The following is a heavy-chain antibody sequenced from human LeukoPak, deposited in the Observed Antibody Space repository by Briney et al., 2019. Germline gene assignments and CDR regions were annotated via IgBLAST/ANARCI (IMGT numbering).Heavy chain of an antibody. CDR1: GGSFSGYY. D-gene: IGHD2-15*01. J-gene: IGHJ4*02. V-gene: IGHV4-34*01. Sequence: PSETLSLTCAVYGGSFSGYYWSWIRQPPGKGLEWIGEINHSGSTNYNPSIKSRVTISVDTSKNQFSLKLSSVTAADTAVYYCARGRRFFVVVVAATSYYFDYWGQGTLVTVSS. CDR2: INHSGST. CDR3: ARGRRFFVVVVAATSYYFDY.